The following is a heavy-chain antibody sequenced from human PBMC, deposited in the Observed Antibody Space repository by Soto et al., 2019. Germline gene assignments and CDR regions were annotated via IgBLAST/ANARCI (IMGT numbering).Heavy chain of an antibody. CDR3: AAGGGLPRYY. CDR1: GVSISSGGYS. Sequence: QLQLQESGSGLVKPSQTLSLTCAVSGVSISSGGYSWSWIRQPPGKGLEWIGYIYHSGSTYYNPSLKSRVTISVARSKKQFSLKLSSVTAADTAVYYCAAGGGLPRYYWGQGTLVTVSS. J-gene: IGHJ4*02. V-gene: IGHV4-30-2*01. D-gene: IGHD5-12*01. CDR2: IYHSGST.